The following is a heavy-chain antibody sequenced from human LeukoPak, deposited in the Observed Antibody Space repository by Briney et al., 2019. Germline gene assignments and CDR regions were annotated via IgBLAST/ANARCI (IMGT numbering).Heavy chain of an antibody. CDR1: GGSFSGYY. Sequence: PSETLSLTCAVYGGSFSGYYWSWIRQPPGKGLEWIGEINHSGGTNYNPSLKSRVTISVDTSKNQFSLKLSSVTAADTAVYYCARLAAAGTGLFSANWFDPWGQGTLVTVSS. V-gene: IGHV4-34*01. D-gene: IGHD6-13*01. CDR2: INHSGGT. J-gene: IGHJ5*02. CDR3: ARLAAAGTGLFSANWFDP.